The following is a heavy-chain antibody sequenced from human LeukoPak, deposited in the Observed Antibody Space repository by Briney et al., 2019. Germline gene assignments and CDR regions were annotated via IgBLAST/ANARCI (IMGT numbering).Heavy chain of an antibody. Sequence: PGGSLRLSCAASGFTFSSYAMSWVRRAPGKGLEWVSGISWNSGSIGYADSVKGRFTISRDNAKNSLYLQMNSLRAEDTALYYCAKDFTGGSYYRFDYWGQGTLVTVSS. J-gene: IGHJ4*02. V-gene: IGHV3-9*01. CDR2: ISWNSGSI. D-gene: IGHD1-26*01. CDR3: AKDFTGGSYYRFDY. CDR1: GFTFSSYA.